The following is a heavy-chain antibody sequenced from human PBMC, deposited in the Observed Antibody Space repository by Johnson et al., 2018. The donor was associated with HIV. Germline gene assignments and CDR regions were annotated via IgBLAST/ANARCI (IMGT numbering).Heavy chain of an antibody. CDR3: ARVTRYNWNSDAFDI. CDR1: GFTFDDHG. Sequence: VQLVESGGGVVRPGGSLRLSCAASGFTFDDHGMSWVRQAPGKGLEWVSGINWNGGSTGYADSVKGRFTISRDNAKNSLYLQMNSLRAEETALYYCARVTRYNWNSDAFDIWGQGTTVTVSS. V-gene: IGHV3-20*04. CDR2: INWNGGST. D-gene: IGHD1-1*01. J-gene: IGHJ3*02.